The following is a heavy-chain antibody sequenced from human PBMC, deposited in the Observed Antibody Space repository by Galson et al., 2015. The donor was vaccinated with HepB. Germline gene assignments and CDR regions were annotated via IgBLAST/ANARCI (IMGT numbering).Heavy chain of an antibody. Sequence: SLRLSCAASGFTFSSYAMSWVRQTPGKGLEWVSAISGSAGNTYYADSVQGRFTISRDNSKNTLFLQMDSLRAEDTAVYFCVIEGWSGHSPFDYWGQGTLVTVSS. CDR2: ISGSAGNT. J-gene: IGHJ4*02. V-gene: IGHV3-23*01. CDR3: VIEGWSGHSPFDY. D-gene: IGHD3-3*01. CDR1: GFTFSSYA.